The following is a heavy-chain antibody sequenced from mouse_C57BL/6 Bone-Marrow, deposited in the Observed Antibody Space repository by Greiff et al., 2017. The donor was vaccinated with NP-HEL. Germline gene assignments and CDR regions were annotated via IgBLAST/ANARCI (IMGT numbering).Heavy chain of an antibody. CDR2: INPYNGDT. CDR1: GYSFTGYF. V-gene: IGHV1-20*01. J-gene: IGHJ1*03. Sequence: VHVKQSGPELVKPGDSVKISCKASGYSFTGYFMNWVMQSHGKSLEWIGRINPYNGDTFYNQKFKGKATLTVDKSSSTAHMELRRLTSEDSAVYYCAGEDYYGSSYGNWYFDVWGTGTTVTVSS. D-gene: IGHD1-1*01. CDR3: AGEDYYGSSYGNWYFDV.